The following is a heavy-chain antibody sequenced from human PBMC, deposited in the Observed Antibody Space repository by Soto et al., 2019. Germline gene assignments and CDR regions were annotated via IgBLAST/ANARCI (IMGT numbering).Heavy chain of an antibody. CDR2: INPSGGST. CDR1: GYTFTSYY. Sequence: ASVKVSCKASGYTFTSYYMHWVRQAPGQGLERMGIINPSGGSTSYAQKYQGRVTMTRDTSTSTVYMELSSLRSEDTAVYYCARATAGPDTAMVPGPRHFDYWGQGTLVTVSS. J-gene: IGHJ4*02. CDR3: ARATAGPDTAMVPGPRHFDY. D-gene: IGHD5-18*01. V-gene: IGHV1-46*01.